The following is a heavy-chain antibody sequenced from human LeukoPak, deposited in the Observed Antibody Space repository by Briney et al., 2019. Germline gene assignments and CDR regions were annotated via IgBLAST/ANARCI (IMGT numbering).Heavy chain of an antibody. D-gene: IGHD3/OR15-3a*01. CDR2: IDPNSGGT. Sequence: ASVKVSCKASGYTFTGKFIHWVRQAPGRGLEWMGWIDPNSGGTDYAQKFQGRVTMTRDTSIATAYMDLSRLISDDTAVYYYARDREGLAYFDFWGQGTLVTVSS. CDR3: ARDREGLAYFDF. J-gene: IGHJ4*02. CDR1: GYTFTGKF. V-gene: IGHV1-2*02.